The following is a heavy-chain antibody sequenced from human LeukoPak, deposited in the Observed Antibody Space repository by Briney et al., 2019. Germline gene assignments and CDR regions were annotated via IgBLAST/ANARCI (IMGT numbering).Heavy chain of an antibody. V-gene: IGHV5-51*01. CDR2: IHPGDSKS. Sequence: GESLKISCQGSEYSFTNYWIGWVRQMPGEGLEWMGFIHPGDSKSRYNPSFQGQVTISVDKSISTAYLQWSSLKASDSAIYYCARLLGLTVVKHDDEAFDLWGQGTMVTVSS. D-gene: IGHD3-22*01. CDR1: EYSFTNYW. CDR3: ARLLGLTVVKHDDEAFDL. J-gene: IGHJ3*01.